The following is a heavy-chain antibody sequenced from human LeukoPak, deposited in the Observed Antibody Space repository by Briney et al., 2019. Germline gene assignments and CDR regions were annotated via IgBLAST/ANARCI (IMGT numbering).Heavy chain of an antibody. J-gene: IGHJ4*02. Sequence: GGSLRLSCAASGFTVSSNYMSWVRQAPGKGLEWVSVIYSGGSTYYADSVKGRFTISRDNSKNTLYLQMNSLRAEDTAVYYCAKLILAAAEVDFDYWGQGTLVTVSS. CDR3: AKLILAAAEVDFDY. V-gene: IGHV3-53*05. CDR2: IYSGGST. CDR1: GFTVSSNY. D-gene: IGHD6-13*01.